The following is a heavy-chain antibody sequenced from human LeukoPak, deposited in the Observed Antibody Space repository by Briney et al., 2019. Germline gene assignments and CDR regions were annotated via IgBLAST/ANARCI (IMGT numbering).Heavy chain of an antibody. V-gene: IGHV4-59*11. J-gene: IGHJ5*02. D-gene: IGHD3-3*01. CDR1: GGSITTHY. Sequence: PSETLSLTCTVSGGSITTHYWSWIRQPPGKGLEWIGYIYDGRNNNYNPSLRSRVTISADTSKNQFSLQLRSVTAADTAVYYCARGGWGDDSWSGPTIIWVDPWGQGTLITVSS. CDR3: ARGGWGDDSWSGPTIIWVDP. CDR2: IYDGRNN.